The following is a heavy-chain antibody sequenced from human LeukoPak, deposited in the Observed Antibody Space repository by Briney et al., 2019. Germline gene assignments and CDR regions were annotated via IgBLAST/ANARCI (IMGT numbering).Heavy chain of an antibody. Sequence: PSETLSLTCTVSGGSISSYYWSWIRQPPGKGLEWIGYIYYSGSTNYNPSLKSRVTISVDTSKNQFSLKLSSVTAADTAVYYCARAPYYDILTGYSVGARDAFDIWGQGTMVTVSS. J-gene: IGHJ3*02. CDR2: IYYSGST. CDR1: GGSISSYY. D-gene: IGHD3-9*01. V-gene: IGHV4-59*08. CDR3: ARAPYYDILTGYSVGARDAFDI.